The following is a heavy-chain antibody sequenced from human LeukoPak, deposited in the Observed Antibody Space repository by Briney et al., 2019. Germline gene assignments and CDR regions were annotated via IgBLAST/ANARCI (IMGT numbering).Heavy chain of an antibody. CDR2: IWDEGGAT. D-gene: IGHD1-26*01. Sequence: VGALRVSCTASVVTFSGYVMHWGREALGKGVWWGTFIWDEGGATYYADSVRGGVTTSTDHSQSTVYLEVNSLRHEDTAVYYCARLMVGQAGVGATHLDYWGQGTLLSVSS. CDR3: ARLMVGQAGVGATHLDY. V-gene: IGHV3-30*02. J-gene: IGHJ4*02. CDR1: VVTFSGYV.